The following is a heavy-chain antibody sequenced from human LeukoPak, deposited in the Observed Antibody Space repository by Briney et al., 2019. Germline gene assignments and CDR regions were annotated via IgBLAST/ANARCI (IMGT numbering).Heavy chain of an antibody. Sequence: GESLKISCKGSGYSFTSYWIGWVRQMPGKGLEWMGIIYPGDSDTIYSPSFQGQVIISADKSISTAYLQWSSLKASDTAMYYCARHTDYYDSSGYYYKRRYYYYGMDVWGQGTTVTVSS. J-gene: IGHJ6*02. D-gene: IGHD3-22*01. V-gene: IGHV5-51*01. CDR1: GYSFTSYW. CDR2: IYPGDSDT. CDR3: ARHTDYYDSSGYYYKRRYYYYGMDV.